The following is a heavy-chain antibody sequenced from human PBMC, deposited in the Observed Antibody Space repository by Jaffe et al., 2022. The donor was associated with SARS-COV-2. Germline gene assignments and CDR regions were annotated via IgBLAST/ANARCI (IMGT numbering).Heavy chain of an antibody. V-gene: IGHV3-13*01. D-gene: IGHD4-17*01. CDR1: GFTFSGYD. CDR3: AREWRSTVTSAGWWYFEV. J-gene: IGHJ2*01. CDR2: IGETGDT. Sequence: EVQLVESGGGLIQPGGSLRLSCAASGFTFSGYDFHWVRQGPGKGLEWVSAIGETGDTYYADSVEGRFTISRENAKNSLYLQMNSLRAGDTAVYYCAREWRSTVTSAGWWYFEVWGRGTLVTVSS.